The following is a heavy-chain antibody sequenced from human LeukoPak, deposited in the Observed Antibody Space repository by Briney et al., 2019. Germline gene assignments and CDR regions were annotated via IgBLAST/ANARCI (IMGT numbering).Heavy chain of an antibody. Sequence: ASVKVSCKASGGTFSSYAISWVRQAPGQGLEWMGGIIPIFGTANYAQKFQGRVTITTDESTSTAYMELSSLRSEDTAVYYCARAAGDGYNSSPFDYRGQGTLVTVSS. CDR3: ARAAGDGYNSSPFDY. V-gene: IGHV1-69*05. CDR1: GGTFSSYA. CDR2: IIPIFGTA. J-gene: IGHJ4*02. D-gene: IGHD5-24*01.